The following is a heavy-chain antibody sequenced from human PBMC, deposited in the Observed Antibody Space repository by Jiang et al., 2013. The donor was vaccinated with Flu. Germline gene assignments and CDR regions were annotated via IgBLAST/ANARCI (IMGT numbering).Heavy chain of an antibody. CDR3: ARMEHVSSSFLGAFDI. V-gene: IGHV1-18*01. Sequence: GYTFTSYGISWVRQAPGQGLEWMGWISAYNGNTNYAQKLQGRVTMTTDTSTSTAYMELRSLRSDDTAVYYCARMEHVSSSFLGAFDIWGQGTMVTVSS. CDR2: ISAYNGNT. D-gene: IGHD6-6*01. CDR1: GYTFTSYG. J-gene: IGHJ3*02.